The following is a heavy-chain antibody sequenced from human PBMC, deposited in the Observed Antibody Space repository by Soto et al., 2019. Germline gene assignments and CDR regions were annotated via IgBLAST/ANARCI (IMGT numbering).Heavy chain of an antibody. V-gene: IGHV3-30*18. D-gene: IGHD5-12*01. J-gene: IGHJ6*02. CDR3: AKDRSGKTRYHFYGMDV. CDR1: GFTFSYYG. CDR2: ISYDGSNT. Sequence: GGSLRLSCAASGFTFSYYGMHWVRQAPGKGLEWVAVISYDGSNTYYADSVRGRFTISRDNSKNTVFLQMNSLRGEDTALYYRAKDRSGKTRYHFYGMDVWGQGTTVTVSS.